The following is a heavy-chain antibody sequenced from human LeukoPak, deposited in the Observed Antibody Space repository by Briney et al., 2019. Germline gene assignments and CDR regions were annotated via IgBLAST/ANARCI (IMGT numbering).Heavy chain of an antibody. V-gene: IGHV1-2*02. CDR1: GYTFTGYY. Sequence: ASVTVSCKASGYTFTGYYMHWVRQAPGQGLEWMGWINPNSGGTNYAQKFQGRVTMTRDTSISTAYMELSRLRSDDTAVYYCARDLGMTTVTTVTTNYYYYYMDVWGKGTTVTVSS. J-gene: IGHJ6*03. CDR3: ARDLGMTTVTTVTTNYYYYYMDV. D-gene: IGHD4-17*01. CDR2: INPNSGGT.